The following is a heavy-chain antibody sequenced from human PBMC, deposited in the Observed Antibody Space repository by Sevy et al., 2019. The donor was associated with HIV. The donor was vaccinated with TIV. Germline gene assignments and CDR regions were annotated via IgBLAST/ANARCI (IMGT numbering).Heavy chain of an antibody. D-gene: IGHD2-15*01. V-gene: IGHV4-59*02. CDR1: GGSVSSYY. J-gene: IGHJ6*02. CDR2: MYYSGRT. Sequence: SETLSLTCTVSGGSVSSYYWSWIRQPAGKGLEWIGYMYYSGRTNYNPSLKSRVTISGDTSKNQFSLKLSSVTAADTAVYYCARCSPEHYYGMDVWGQGTTVTVSS. CDR3: ARCSPEHYYGMDV.